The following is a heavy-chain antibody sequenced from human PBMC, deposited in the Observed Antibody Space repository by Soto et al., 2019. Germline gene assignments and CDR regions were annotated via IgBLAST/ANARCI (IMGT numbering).Heavy chain of an antibody. CDR3: ARRFRYSRQPILASYYDGMDV. CDR1: GYTFTSYG. CDR2: ISAYNGNT. Sequence: QVQLVQSGAEVKKPGASVTVSCQASGYTFTSYGISWVRQAPGQGLEWMGWISAYNGNTNYAQKLQGRVTMTTDTSTSTAHMELRSLRSDDTAVYCFARRFRYSRQPILASYYDGMDVWGQGTTVTVSS. D-gene: IGHD1-26*01. J-gene: IGHJ6*02. V-gene: IGHV1-18*01.